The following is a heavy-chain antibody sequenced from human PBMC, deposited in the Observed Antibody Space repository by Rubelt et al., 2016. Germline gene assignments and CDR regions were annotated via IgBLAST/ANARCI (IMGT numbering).Heavy chain of an antibody. D-gene: IGHD5-24*01. V-gene: IGHV5-51*01. CDR2: TYTVDSDT. Sequence: EVQLVQSGAEVKKPGESLRISCKGSGYSFTNYWIAWMRQMPGKGLEYMGITYTVDSDTIYSPSFQGQVTISADKSIGTAYLQWSSLTASDTAMYYCARRGDGYPVIAFDIWGQGTMVTVSS. CDR1: GYSFTNYW. CDR3: ARRGDGYPVIAFDI. J-gene: IGHJ3*02.